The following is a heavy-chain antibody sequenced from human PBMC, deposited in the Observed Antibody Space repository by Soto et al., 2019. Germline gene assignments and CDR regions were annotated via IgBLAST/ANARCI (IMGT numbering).Heavy chain of an antibody. CDR3: ARHVPSGYDTGGLDY. CDR1: GGSISSSSYY. V-gene: IGHV4-39*01. J-gene: IGHJ4*02. D-gene: IGHD5-12*01. CDR2: IYYSGST. Sequence: SETLSLTCTVSGGSISSSSYYWGWIRQPPGKGLEWIGSIYYSGSTYYNPSLKSRVTISVDTSKNQFSLKLSSVTAADTAVYYCARHVPSGYDTGGLDYWGQGTLVTVSS.